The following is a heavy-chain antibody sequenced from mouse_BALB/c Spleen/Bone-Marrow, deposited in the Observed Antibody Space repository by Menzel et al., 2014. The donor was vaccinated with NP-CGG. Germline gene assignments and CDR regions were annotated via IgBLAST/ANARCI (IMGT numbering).Heavy chain of an antibody. CDR3: ASYDYGYYFDY. D-gene: IGHD2-4*01. CDR1: GFNIKDTY. CDR2: IDPANGNT. Sequence: VQLQQSGAELVKPGASVKLSCTASGFNIKDTYILWVKQRPEQGLEWIGRIDPANGNTKYGPKFQGKATITADTSSNTAYLQLSSLTSEDTAVYSCASYDYGYYFDYWGQGTTLTVSS. V-gene: IGHV14-3*02. J-gene: IGHJ2*01.